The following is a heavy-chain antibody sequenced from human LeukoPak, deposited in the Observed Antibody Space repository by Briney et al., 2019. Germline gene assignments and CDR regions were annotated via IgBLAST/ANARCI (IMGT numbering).Heavy chain of an antibody. V-gene: IGHV3-23*01. Sequence: PGTSLRLSCAASGFTFSSYAMSWVRQAPGKGLEWVSAISGSGGSTYYADSVKGRFTISRDNSKNTLYLQMNSLRAEDTAVYYCVFYYYDSSGYYNFDYWGQGTLVTVSS. J-gene: IGHJ4*02. D-gene: IGHD3-22*01. CDR1: GFTFSSYA. CDR3: VFYYYDSSGYYNFDY. CDR2: ISGSGGST.